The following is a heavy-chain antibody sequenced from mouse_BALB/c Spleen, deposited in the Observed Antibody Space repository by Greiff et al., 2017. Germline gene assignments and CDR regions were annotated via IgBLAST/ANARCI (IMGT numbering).Heavy chain of an antibody. CDR3: TRRNGNSYFDY. D-gene: IGHD2-1*01. J-gene: IGHJ2*01. CDR1: GYTFTSYW. V-gene: IGHV1S127*01. CDR2: IDPSDSYT. Sequence: QVQLQQPGAELVKPGASVKMSCKASGYTFTSYWMHWVKQRPGQGLEWIGTIDPSDSYTSYNQKFKGKATLTVDTSSSTAYMQLSSLTSEDSAVYYCTRRNGNSYFDYWGQGTTRTVSS.